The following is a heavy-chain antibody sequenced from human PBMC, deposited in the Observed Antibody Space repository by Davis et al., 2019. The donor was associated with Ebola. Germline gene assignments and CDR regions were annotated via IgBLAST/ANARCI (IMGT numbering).Heavy chain of an antibody. J-gene: IGHJ6*02. V-gene: IGHV4-34*01. CDR2: INHSGST. CDR3: ARKRGRYCSSTSCYRYYGMDV. D-gene: IGHD2-2*02. CDR1: GGSFSGYY. Sequence: SETLSLICAVYGGSFSGYYWSWIRQPPGKGLEWIGEINHSGSTNYNPSLKSRVTISVDTSKNQFSLKLSSVTAADTAVYYCARKRGRYCSSTSCYRYYGMDVWGQGTTVTVSS.